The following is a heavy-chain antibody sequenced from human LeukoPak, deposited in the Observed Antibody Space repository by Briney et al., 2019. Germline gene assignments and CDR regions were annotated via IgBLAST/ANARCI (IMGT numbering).Heavy chain of an antibody. Sequence: GGSLRLSCAASGFTFSSYWRSWVRQAPGKGLEWVANIKQDGSEKYYVDSVKGRFTISRDNAKNSLYLQMNSLRAEDTAVYYCARGSSYYYDSSGYYPPDYWGQGTLVTVSS. CDR2: IKQDGSEK. CDR3: ARGSSYYYDSSGYYPPDY. D-gene: IGHD3-22*01. V-gene: IGHV3-7*01. J-gene: IGHJ4*02. CDR1: GFTFSSYW.